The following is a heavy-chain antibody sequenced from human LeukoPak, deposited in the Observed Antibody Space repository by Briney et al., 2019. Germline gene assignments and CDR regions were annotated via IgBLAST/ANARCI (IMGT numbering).Heavy chain of an antibody. V-gene: IGHV4-39*07. Sequence: KTSETLSLTCTVSGGSISSNTYYWSWIRQPPGKGLEWIGEINHSGSTNYNPSLKSRVTISVDTSKNQFSLKLSSVTAADTAVYYCAKLLVVLWGSYFALRGERGFDPWGQGTLVTVSS. D-gene: IGHD1-26*01. CDR2: INHSGST. J-gene: IGHJ5*02. CDR1: GGSISSNTYY. CDR3: AKLLVVLWGSYFALRGERGFDP.